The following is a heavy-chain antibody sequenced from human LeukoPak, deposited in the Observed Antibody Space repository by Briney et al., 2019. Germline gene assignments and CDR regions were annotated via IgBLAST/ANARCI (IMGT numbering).Heavy chain of an antibody. CDR2: ISYDGSNK. J-gene: IGHJ4*02. D-gene: IGHD3-3*01. Sequence: GRSLRLSCVVSGFTFSSYAMHWVRQAPGKGLEGVAVISYDGSNKYYADSVKGRFTSSRDNSKNTLYLQMNSLRAEDTAVYYGANERGGRFLEWLDLDYWGQGTLVTVSS. CDR3: ANERGGRFLEWLDLDY. CDR1: GFTFSSYA. V-gene: IGHV3-30*01.